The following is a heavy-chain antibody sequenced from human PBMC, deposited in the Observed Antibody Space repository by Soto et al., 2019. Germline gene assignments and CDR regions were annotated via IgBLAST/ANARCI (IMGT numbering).Heavy chain of an antibody. CDR2: IYHSGST. J-gene: IGHJ5*02. CDR1: GGSISSGGYS. V-gene: IGHV4-30-2*01. CDR3: ARGSGSYYNVDWFDP. Sequence: SETLSLTCDVSGGSISSGGYSWSWIRQTPGKGLEWIGYIYHSGSTYYNPSLKSRVTISVDRSKKQFSLKLSSVTAADTAVYYCARGSGSYYNVDWFDPWGQGTLVTVSS. D-gene: IGHD3-10*01.